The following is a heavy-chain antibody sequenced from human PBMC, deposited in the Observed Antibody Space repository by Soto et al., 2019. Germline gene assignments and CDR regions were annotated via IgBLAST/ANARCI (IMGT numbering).Heavy chain of an antibody. J-gene: IGHJ5*02. Sequence: PSKTLSLTCTVSGGSISSYYWSWIRQPPGKGLEWIGYIYYSGSTNYNPSLKSRVTISVDTSKNQFSLKLSSVTAADTAVYYCARANLYSSSWYWFDPWGQGTLVTVSS. D-gene: IGHD6-13*01. CDR2: IYYSGST. CDR3: ARANLYSSSWYWFDP. V-gene: IGHV4-59*01. CDR1: GGSISSYY.